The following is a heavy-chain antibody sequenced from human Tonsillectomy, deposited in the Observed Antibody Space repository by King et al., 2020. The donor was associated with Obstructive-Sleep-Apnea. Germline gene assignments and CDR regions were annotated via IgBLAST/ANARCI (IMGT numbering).Heavy chain of an antibody. D-gene: IGHD6-19*01. CDR3: ARESGDWLVDS. Sequence: VQLVESGGGVVKPGGSLRLSCSASGFTFTDYDFYMSWILQAPGKGLEWVAYISSTVTFIKDADFLKGRFNISRDNAANSVYLQINSLRADDTAVYFCARESGDWLVDSWGQGTLVIVSS. CDR2: ISSTVTFI. V-gene: IGHV3-11*06. CDR1: GFTFTDYDFY. J-gene: IGHJ4*02.